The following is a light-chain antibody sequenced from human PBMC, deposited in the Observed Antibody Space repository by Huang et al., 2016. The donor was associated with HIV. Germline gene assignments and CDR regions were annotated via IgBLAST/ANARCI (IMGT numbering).Light chain of an antibody. V-gene: IGKV1-33*01. Sequence: DIQMTQSPSSLSASVGDRVTLTCQASQDITDNLNWYQHKPGEAPNLLIYDASKLQTGVPSRFSGSGSGTHFTFTINSLQPEDFATYYCRQNDHLPFTFGPGTKLDI. CDR3: RQNDHLPFT. CDR2: DAS. J-gene: IGKJ3*01. CDR1: QDITDN.